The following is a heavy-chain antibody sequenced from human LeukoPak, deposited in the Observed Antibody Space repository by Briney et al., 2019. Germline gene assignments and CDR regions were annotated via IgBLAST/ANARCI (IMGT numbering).Heavy chain of an antibody. CDR1: GYTFTGYY. Sequence: ASVKVSCKASGYTFTGYYMHWVRQAPGQELEWMGWINPNSGGTNYAQKFQGRVTMTRDTSISTAYMELSRLRSDDTAVYYCARGHGYSCGYAGYWGQGTLVTVSS. D-gene: IGHD5-18*01. V-gene: IGHV1-2*02. CDR2: INPNSGGT. CDR3: ARGHGYSCGYAGY. J-gene: IGHJ4*02.